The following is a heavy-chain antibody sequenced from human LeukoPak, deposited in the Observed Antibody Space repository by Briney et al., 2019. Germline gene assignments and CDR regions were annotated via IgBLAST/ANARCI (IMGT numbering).Heavy chain of an antibody. V-gene: IGHV3-74*01. J-gene: IGHJ4*02. D-gene: IGHD3/OR15-3a*01. CDR1: GFTFSSYW. Sequence: PGGSLRLSCAASGFTFSSYWMHWVRQAPGKGLVWVSRINTDGSSTSYADSVQGRFTIPRDNAKNTLYLQMNRLRAEDTAVYYCARDDSWGFANWGQGSLVTVSS. CDR2: INTDGSST. CDR3: ARDDSWGFAN.